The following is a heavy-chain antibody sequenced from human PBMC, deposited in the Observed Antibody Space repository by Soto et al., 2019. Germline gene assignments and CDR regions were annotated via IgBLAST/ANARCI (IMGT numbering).Heavy chain of an antibody. J-gene: IGHJ4*02. Sequence: EVQLVESGGGLIQPGGSLRLSCAVSGFTVSNNYMSWVRQAPGKGLEGVSVIYSGGYTAYGDSVKGRFTISRDNSKNPLYPQMNSRGAAHRAVYSWGTQPGGGGYWGQGTLVTVSS. CDR1: GFTVSNNY. V-gene: IGHV3-53*01. CDR2: IYSGGYT. D-gene: IGHD1-1*01. CDR3: GTQPGGGGY.